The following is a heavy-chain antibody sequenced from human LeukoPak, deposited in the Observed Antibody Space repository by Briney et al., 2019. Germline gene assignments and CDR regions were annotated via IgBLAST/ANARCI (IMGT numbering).Heavy chain of an antibody. CDR2: ITSSSSTI. V-gene: IGHV3-48*01. CDR1: GFTFSAYS. CDR3: ARSIAVSGYRYFNY. Sequence: GGSLRLSCAASGFTFSAYSMNWVRQAPGKGLEWISYITSSSSTIYYADSVKGRFTISRDNAQNSLYLQVNSLRADDTAVYYCARSIAVSGYRYFNYWGQGTLVTVSS. J-gene: IGHJ4*02. D-gene: IGHD6-19*01.